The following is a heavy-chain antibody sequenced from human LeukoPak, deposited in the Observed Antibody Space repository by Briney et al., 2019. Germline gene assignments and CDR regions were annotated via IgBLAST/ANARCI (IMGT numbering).Heavy chain of an antibody. CDR1: GGSISSSSYY. CDR2: IYYSGST. CDR3: ANNPSNMDV. Sequence: SETLCLTCTVSGGSISSSSYYWGWIRQAPGKGLEWIGSIYYSGSTNYNPSLKSRVTISVDTSRNQFSLKLNSVTAADTAVYYCANNPSNMDVWGKGITVTVSS. J-gene: IGHJ6*03. D-gene: IGHD1-1*01. V-gene: IGHV4-39*01.